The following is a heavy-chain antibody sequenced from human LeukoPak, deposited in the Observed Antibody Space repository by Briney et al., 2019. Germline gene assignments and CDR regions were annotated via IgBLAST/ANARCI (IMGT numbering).Heavy chain of an antibody. Sequence: GGSLRLSCAASGFTFSSYEMNWVRQAPGKGPEWVSYISSSGSTIYYADSVKGRFTISRDNGKNSLYLQMNSLRVEDTAVYYCARGGAARPDYWGQGTLVTVSS. CDR1: GFTFSSYE. V-gene: IGHV3-48*03. J-gene: IGHJ4*02. CDR2: ISSSGSTI. D-gene: IGHD6-6*01. CDR3: ARGGAARPDY.